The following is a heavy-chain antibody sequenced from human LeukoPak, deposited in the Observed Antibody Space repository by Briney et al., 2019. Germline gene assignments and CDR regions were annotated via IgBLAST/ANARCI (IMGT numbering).Heavy chain of an antibody. Sequence: PGGSLRLSCAASGFTFSSYAMSWVRQAPGKGLEWVSATSGSGGSTYYADSVKGRFTISRDNSKNTLCLQMNSLRAEDTAVYYCAKDLYYYDSSGYYSSMDYWGQGTLVTVSS. D-gene: IGHD3-22*01. V-gene: IGHV3-23*01. CDR1: GFTFSSYA. J-gene: IGHJ4*02. CDR2: TSGSGGST. CDR3: AKDLYYYDSSGYYSSMDY.